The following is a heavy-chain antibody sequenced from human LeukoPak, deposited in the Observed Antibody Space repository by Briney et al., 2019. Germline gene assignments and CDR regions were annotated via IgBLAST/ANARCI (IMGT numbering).Heavy chain of an antibody. CDR2: ISYDGSNK. D-gene: IGHD3-22*01. V-gene: IGHV3-30*03. Sequence: GGSLRLSCAASGFTFSSYGMHWVRQAPGKGLEWVAVISYDGSNKYYADSVKGRFTISRDNSKNTLYLQMNSLRAEDTAVYYCVVGLLLEIDYWGQGTLVTVSS. J-gene: IGHJ4*02. CDR1: GFTFSSYG. CDR3: VVGLLLEIDY.